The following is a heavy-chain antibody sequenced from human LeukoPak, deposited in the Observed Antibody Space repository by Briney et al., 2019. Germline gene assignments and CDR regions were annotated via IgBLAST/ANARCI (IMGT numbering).Heavy chain of an antibody. D-gene: IGHD2-2*01. CDR2: IKEDGSEK. Sequence: GGSLRLSCAASGFTFSSYAMSWVRQAPGKGLEGVANIKEDGSEKYHVDSVKGRFTISRDNAKNSLYLEMNSLRAEDTAVYYCATPPRRSTSSNYWGQGTLVTVSS. V-gene: IGHV3-7*01. J-gene: IGHJ4*02. CDR3: ATPPRRSTSSNY. CDR1: GFTFSSYA.